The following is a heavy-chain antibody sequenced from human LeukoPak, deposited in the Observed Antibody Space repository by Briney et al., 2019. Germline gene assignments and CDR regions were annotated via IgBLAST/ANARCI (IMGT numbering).Heavy chain of an antibody. V-gene: IGHV3-11*01. CDR2: ISNSGSTI. Sequence: GGSLRLSCAASGFTFSDYYMTWIRQAPGKGLEWVSYISNSGSTIYYADSVKGLFTISRDNGKNSLYLQMNSLRAEDTAVYYCAREHTSGTYYIDYWGQGTLVTVSS. J-gene: IGHJ4*02. CDR1: GFTFSDYY. CDR3: AREHTSGTYYIDY. D-gene: IGHD1-26*01.